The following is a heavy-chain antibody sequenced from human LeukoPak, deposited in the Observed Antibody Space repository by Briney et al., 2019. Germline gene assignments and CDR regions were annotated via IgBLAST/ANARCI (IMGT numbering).Heavy chain of an antibody. D-gene: IGHD5-24*01. CDR1: GGSISSGGYY. Sequence: SQTLSLTCTVSGGSISSGGYYWSWIRQPPGKGLEWIGYIYHSGSTYYNPSLKSRVTISVDRSKNQFSLKLSSVTAADTAVYYCARANQAWLHSSFDYWGQGTLVTVSS. V-gene: IGHV4-30-2*01. J-gene: IGHJ4*02. CDR3: ARANQAWLHSSFDY. CDR2: IYHSGST.